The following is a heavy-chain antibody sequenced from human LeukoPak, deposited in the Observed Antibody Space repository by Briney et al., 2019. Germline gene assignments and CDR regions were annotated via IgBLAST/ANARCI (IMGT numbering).Heavy chain of an antibody. V-gene: IGHV3-23*01. CDR3: AKTRGGNPRYYFDS. CDR1: GFTFTNPA. D-gene: IGHD4-23*01. J-gene: IGHJ4*01. Sequence: GGSLRLSCAASGFTFTNPAMGWVRQAPGKGLEWVSVVSGTGDFIYYGDSVKGRFTISRDNSKNTLYLHMSSLRAEDTAFYYCAKTRGGNPRYYFDSWGHGTLVTVSS. CDR2: VSGTGDFI.